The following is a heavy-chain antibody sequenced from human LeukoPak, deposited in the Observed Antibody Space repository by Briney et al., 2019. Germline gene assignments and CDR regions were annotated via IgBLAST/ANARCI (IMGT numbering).Heavy chain of an antibody. D-gene: IGHD3-22*01. CDR3: ARDQGSMIVVRTTSWYFDL. CDR2: INQEGSEM. Sequence: GGSLRLSCAASGFTFSNDWMRWVRQAPGKGLEWLANINQEGSEMYYVGSVKGRFTISRDNGKNSLYLQINSMRADDTAVYYCARDQGSMIVVRTTSWYFDLWGRGTLVTVSS. CDR1: GFTFSNDW. J-gene: IGHJ2*01. V-gene: IGHV3-7*01.